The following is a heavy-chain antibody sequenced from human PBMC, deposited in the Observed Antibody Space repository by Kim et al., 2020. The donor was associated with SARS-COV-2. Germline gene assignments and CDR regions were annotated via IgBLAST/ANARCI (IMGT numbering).Heavy chain of an antibody. V-gene: IGHV3-30*04. J-gene: IGHJ5*02. CDR3: ARDRSVSYSFWFYP. CDR2: ISYDGSNK. CDR1: GFTFSSYA. Sequence: GGSLRLSCAASGFTFSSYAMHWVRQAPGKGLEWVSVISYDGSNKYYADSVKGRFTISRDNSKNTLYLQMNSLRAEDTAVYYCARDRSVSYSFWFYPWGQGTLVTVSS. D-gene: IGHD1-26*01.